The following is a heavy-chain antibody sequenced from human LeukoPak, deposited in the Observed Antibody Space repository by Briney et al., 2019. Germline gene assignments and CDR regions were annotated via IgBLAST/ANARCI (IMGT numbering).Heavy chain of an antibody. J-gene: IGHJ4*02. V-gene: IGHV3-11*01. CDR3: ARDPRGITALVDYFDY. CDR1: GFTFSDYY. Sequence: TGGSLRLSCAASGFTFSDYYMSWIRQAPGKGLEWVSYISSSGSATYYADSVKGRFTISRDNAKNSLYLQMSSLRVEDTAVYYCARDPRGITALVDYFDYWGQGTLVTVSS. D-gene: IGHD5-18*01. CDR2: ISSSGSAT.